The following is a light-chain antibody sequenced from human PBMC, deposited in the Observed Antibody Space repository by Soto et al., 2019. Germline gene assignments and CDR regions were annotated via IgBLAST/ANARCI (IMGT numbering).Light chain of an antibody. CDR2: AS. J-gene: IGKJ4*01. V-gene: IGKV3-15*01. CDR3: QQYNNWPLT. CDR1: QSVSSN. Sequence: EIVMTQSPATLSVSPGERATLSCRASQSVSSNLAWYQQKPGQAPRLLIYASTRATGISARFSGSGSGTEFTLTISSLQSEDFAVYYCQQYNNWPLTFGGGTKVEIK.